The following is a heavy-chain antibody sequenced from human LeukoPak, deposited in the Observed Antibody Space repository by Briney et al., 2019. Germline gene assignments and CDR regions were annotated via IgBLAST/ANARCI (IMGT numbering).Heavy chain of an antibody. Sequence: PSETLSLTCTVSGGSISSSSYYWGWIRQPPGKGLEWIGSIYYSGSTYYNPSLKSRVTISVDTSKNQFSLKLSSVTAADTAVYYCASPKSGYDFGFDYWGQGTLVTVSS. D-gene: IGHD5-12*01. CDR3: ASPKSGYDFGFDY. CDR2: IYYSGST. J-gene: IGHJ4*02. V-gene: IGHV4-39*01. CDR1: GGSISSSSYY.